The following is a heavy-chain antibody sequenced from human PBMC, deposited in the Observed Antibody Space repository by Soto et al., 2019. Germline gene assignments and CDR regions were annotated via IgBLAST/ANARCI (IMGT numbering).Heavy chain of an antibody. V-gene: IGHV3-23*01. D-gene: IGHD3-9*01. CDR1: GFIFSSYA. Sequence: GGSLRLSCAASGFIFSSYAMSWVRQAPGKGLEWVSAISGSGGSTYYADSVKGRFTISRDSAKNSLYLQMNSLRAEDTAVYYCARDADILTGSDAFDIWGQGTMVTVSS. CDR2: ISGSGGST. J-gene: IGHJ3*02. CDR3: ARDADILTGSDAFDI.